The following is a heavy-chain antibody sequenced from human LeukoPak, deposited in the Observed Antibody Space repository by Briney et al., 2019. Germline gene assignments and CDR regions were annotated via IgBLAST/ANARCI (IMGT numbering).Heavy chain of an antibody. Sequence: PGGSLRLSCAASGFTFSSYSMNWVRQAPGKGLEWVSSISSSSSYIYYADSVKGRFTISRDNAKNSLYLQMNSLRAEDTAVYYCARAPHNSGSYLGYFDYWGQGTLVTVSS. CDR3: ARAPHNSGSYLGYFDY. CDR1: GFTFSSYS. CDR2: ISSSSSYI. J-gene: IGHJ4*02. D-gene: IGHD1-26*01. V-gene: IGHV3-21*01.